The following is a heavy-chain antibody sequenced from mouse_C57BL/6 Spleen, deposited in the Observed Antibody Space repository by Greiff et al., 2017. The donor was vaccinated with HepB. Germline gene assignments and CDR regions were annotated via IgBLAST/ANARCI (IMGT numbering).Heavy chain of an antibody. Sequence: VQLQESGAELVKPGASVKLSCKASGYTFTSYWMHWVKQRPGQGLEWIGMIHPNSGSTNYNEKFKSKATLTVDKSSSTAYMQLSSLTSEDSAVYYCARSGYSNYVLDYWGQGTTLTVSS. CDR2: IHPNSGST. V-gene: IGHV1-64*01. CDR3: ARSGYSNYVLDY. D-gene: IGHD2-5*01. J-gene: IGHJ2*01. CDR1: GYTFTSYW.